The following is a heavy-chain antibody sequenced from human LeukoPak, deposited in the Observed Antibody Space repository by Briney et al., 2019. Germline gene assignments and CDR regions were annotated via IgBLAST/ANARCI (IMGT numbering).Heavy chain of an antibody. V-gene: IGHV4-34*01. D-gene: IGHD5-18*01. J-gene: IGHJ3*02. CDR1: GGSLSVYY. CDR2: INQREGT. CDR3: ARGWFGFWHNSYADDNAFDI. Sequence: ASETLSLTCAVYGGSLSVYYWIWIRQVPQKGLEWIGEINQREGTKYNPSLKSRVTISVDTSKNQISLKLSFVTATDTAVYYCARGWFGFWHNSYADDNAFDIWGQGKMVPVSS.